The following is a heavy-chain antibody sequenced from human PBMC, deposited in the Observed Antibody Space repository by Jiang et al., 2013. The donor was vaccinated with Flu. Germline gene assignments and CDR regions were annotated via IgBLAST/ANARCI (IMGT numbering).Heavy chain of an antibody. V-gene: IGHV3-23*01. CDR3: AKGSHGAATVYFDY. CDR2: ISGSGQST. Sequence: QLLESGGGLVQPGGSLRLSCAASGFTFSSYGMSWVRQAPGKGLEWVSVISGSGQSTYYADSVKGRFTISRDNSKNTLYLEMNSLRAEDTAIYYCAKGSHGAATVYFDYWGQGTLVTVSS. D-gene: IGHD6-13*01. CDR1: GFTFSSYG. J-gene: IGHJ4*02.